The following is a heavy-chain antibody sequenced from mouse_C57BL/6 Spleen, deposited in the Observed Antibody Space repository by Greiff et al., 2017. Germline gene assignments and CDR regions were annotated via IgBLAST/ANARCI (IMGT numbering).Heavy chain of an antibody. V-gene: IGHV7-3*01. J-gene: IGHJ1*03. CDR1: GFTFTDYY. Sequence: EVKVVESGGGLVQPGGSLSLSCAASGFTFTDYYMSWVRQPPGKALEWLGFIRNKANGYTTEYSASVKGRFTISRDNSQSILYLQMNALRAEDSATYYGARSPFYYGNRYFDVWGTGTTVTVSS. D-gene: IGHD2-1*01. CDR3: ARSPFYYGNRYFDV. CDR2: IRNKANGYTT.